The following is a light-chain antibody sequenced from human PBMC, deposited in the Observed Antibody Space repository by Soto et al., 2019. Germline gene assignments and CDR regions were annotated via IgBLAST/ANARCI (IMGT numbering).Light chain of an antibody. CDR1: QSVSSY. Sequence: EIVLTQSPATLSLSPGERATLYGRASQSVSSYLAWYQQKPGQAPRLLIYDASNRSTGIPARFSGSGSGTDFTLTISSLEPEDFAVYYCQQRSNWHFTFGPGTRVDIK. J-gene: IGKJ3*01. CDR3: QQRSNWHFT. CDR2: DAS. V-gene: IGKV3-11*01.